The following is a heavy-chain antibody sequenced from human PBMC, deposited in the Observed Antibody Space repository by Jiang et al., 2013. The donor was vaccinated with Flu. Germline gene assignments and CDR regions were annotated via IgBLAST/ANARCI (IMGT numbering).Heavy chain of an antibody. D-gene: IGHD5-12*01. CDR2: SSSGSTI. CDR3: ARGPAPAGYSGYDGDYYYYYMDV. V-gene: IGHV3-48*03. J-gene: IGHJ6*03. Sequence: SSSGSTIYYADSVKGRFTISRDNAKNSLYLQMNSLRAEDTAVYYCARGPAPAGYSGYDGDYYYYYMDVWGKGTTVTVSS.